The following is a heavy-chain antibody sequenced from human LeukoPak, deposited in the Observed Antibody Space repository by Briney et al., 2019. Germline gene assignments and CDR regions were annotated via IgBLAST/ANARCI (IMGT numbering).Heavy chain of an antibody. V-gene: IGHV3-23*01. D-gene: IGHD1-26*01. CDR2: LSGSGGRT. Sequence: GGSLRLSCAASGFIFSSYAMSWVRQAPGKGLEWVSALSGSGGRTYYADSVKGRFTISRDNAKNSLYLQMNSLRAEDTAVYYCARALDGSHFDYWGQGTLVTVSS. J-gene: IGHJ4*02. CDR1: GFIFSSYA. CDR3: ARALDGSHFDY.